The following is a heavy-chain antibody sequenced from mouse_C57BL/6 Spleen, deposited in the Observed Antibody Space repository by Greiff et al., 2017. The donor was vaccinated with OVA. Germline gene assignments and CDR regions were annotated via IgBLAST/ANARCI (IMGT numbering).Heavy chain of an antibody. D-gene: IGHD1-1*01. CDR2: IWWDDDK. Sequence: QVTLKVSGPGILQPSQTLSLTCSFSGFSLSTFGMGVGWIRQPSGKGLEWLAHIWWDDDKYYNPARKSRLTISKDTYKNQVFLKIANVDTADTATYYCARIPYCSSYWYFDVWGTGTTVTVSS. CDR3: ARIPYCSSYWYFDV. CDR1: GFSLSTFGMG. V-gene: IGHV8-8*01. J-gene: IGHJ1*03.